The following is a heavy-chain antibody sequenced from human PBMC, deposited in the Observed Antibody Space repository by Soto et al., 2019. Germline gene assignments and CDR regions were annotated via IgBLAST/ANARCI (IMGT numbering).Heavy chain of an antibody. CDR1: GGSISSYY. CDR3: ARPAGSSGSYGGDAFDI. D-gene: IGHD1-26*01. V-gene: IGHV4-59*08. J-gene: IGHJ3*02. CDR2: IYYSGST. Sequence: SETLSLTCTVSGGSISSYYWSRIRQPPGKGLEWIGYIYYSGSTNYNPSLKSRVTISVDTSKNQFSLKLSSVTAADTAVYYCARPAGSSGSYGGDAFDIWGQGTMVTVSS.